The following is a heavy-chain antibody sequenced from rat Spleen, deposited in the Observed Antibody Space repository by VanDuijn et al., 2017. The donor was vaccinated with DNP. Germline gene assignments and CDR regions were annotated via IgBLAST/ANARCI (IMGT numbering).Heavy chain of an antibody. V-gene: IGHV5-58*01. CDR2: INTDGDTT. Sequence: EVQLVATGGGLVQPGRSLRLSCVASGFTFRNSWMYWIRQAPGKGLEWIGSINTDGDTTSYPDSVKGRFTISRDNAKSTLYLQMDSLRSEDTATYYCTTVGTGSDYWGQGVMVTVSS. CDR3: TTVGTGSDY. J-gene: IGHJ2*01. CDR1: GFTFRNSW. D-gene: IGHD4-3*01.